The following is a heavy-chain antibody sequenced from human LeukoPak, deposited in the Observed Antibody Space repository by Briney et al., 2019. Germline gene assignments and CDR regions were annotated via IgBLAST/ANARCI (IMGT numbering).Heavy chain of an antibody. J-gene: IGHJ3*02. D-gene: IGHD3-22*01. Sequence: EASVKVSCKTSGYSFIDYYMHWVRQAPGQGLEWMGWIDPRSGGTNYAQKFQGRVTMTGDTSIYTAYMELSRLRPDDTAVFYCAREYYDTSGRKYGFDIWGQGTMVTVSS. CDR1: GYSFIDYY. V-gene: IGHV1-2*02. CDR2: IDPRSGGT. CDR3: AREYYDTSGRKYGFDI.